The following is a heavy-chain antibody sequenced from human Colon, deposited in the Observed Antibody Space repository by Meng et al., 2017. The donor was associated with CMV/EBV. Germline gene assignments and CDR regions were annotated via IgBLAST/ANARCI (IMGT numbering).Heavy chain of an antibody. CDR3: AKMIFDIVPTKILGYFDY. CDR1: GFVFSNYA. CDR2: ITSSGAAT. V-gene: IGHV3-23*01. Sequence: GGSLRLSCAASGFVFSNYAMNWVRRAPGKALEWVSGITSSGAATYYADFVRGRFTISRDNSRNTLSLQIHGLSGEDTAVYYCAKMIFDIVPTKILGYFDYWGQGTLVTVSS. J-gene: IGHJ4*02. D-gene: IGHD5-12*01.